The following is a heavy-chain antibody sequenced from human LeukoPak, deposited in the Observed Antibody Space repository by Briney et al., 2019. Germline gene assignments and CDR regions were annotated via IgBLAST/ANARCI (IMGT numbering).Heavy chain of an antibody. CDR3: ARVGYYESSGYYEY. D-gene: IGHD3-22*01. V-gene: IGHV1-2*06. CDR2: INPNSGGT. CDR1: GYTFNNHY. Sequence: ASVKVSCKAPGYTFNNHYMYWVRQAPGQGLEWMGRINPNSGGTNYAQKFQGRVTMTRDTSISTVYMELSRLRSDDTAVYYCARVGYYESSGYYEYWGQGTLVTVSS. J-gene: IGHJ4*02.